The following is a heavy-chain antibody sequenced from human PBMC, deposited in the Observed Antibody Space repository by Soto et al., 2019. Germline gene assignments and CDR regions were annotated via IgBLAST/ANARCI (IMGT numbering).Heavy chain of an antibody. D-gene: IGHD3-16*01. V-gene: IGHV1-18*01. Sequence: QVQLAQSANEVKKPGASVRVSCKAAGYTFIRYGIAWVRQAPGQGLEWMGWISPYNDYTVYAQKFQGRVSMTADTNTRTVYMILRGLKSDDTAVYYCARGGYYDNSWGKLSHYGLDVWGQGTSVSVSS. J-gene: IGHJ6*02. CDR3: ARGGYYDNSWGKLSHYGLDV. CDR2: ISPYNDYT. CDR1: GYTFIRYG.